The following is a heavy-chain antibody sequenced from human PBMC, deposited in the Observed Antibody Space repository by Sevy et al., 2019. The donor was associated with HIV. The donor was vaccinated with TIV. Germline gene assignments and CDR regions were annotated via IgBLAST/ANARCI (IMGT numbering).Heavy chain of an antibody. D-gene: IGHD3-10*01. CDR3: ARSLWFGELFPNLSSTGLDY. CDR2: IYTSGST. J-gene: IGHJ4*02. CDR1: GGSISSYY. V-gene: IGHV4-4*07. Sequence: SETLSLTCTVSGGSISSYYWSWIQQPAGKGLEWIGRIYTSGSTNYNPSLKSRVTMSVDTSKNQFSLKLGSVTAADTAVYYCARSLWFGELFPNLSSTGLDYWGQGTLVTVSS.